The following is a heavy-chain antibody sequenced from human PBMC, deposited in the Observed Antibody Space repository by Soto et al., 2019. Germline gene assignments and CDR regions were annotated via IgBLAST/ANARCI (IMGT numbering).Heavy chain of an antibody. CDR3: ARWRPLDSRDNWFDP. D-gene: IGHD3-3*01. Sequence: NPGGSLRLSCAASGFTFSSYSMNWVRQAPGKGLEWVSSISSSSSYIYYADSVKGRFTISRDNAKNSLYLQMNSLRAEDTAVYYCARWRPLDSRDNWFDPWGQGTLVTVSS. CDR2: ISSSSSYI. V-gene: IGHV3-21*01. J-gene: IGHJ5*02. CDR1: GFTFSSYS.